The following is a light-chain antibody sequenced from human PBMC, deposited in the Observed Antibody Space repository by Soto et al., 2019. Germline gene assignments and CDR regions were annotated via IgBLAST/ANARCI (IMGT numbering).Light chain of an antibody. CDR2: DTN. J-gene: IGLJ3*02. CDR1: TGAVTGTHY. CDR3: LLSFSGSKV. Sequence: QTVVTQEPSLTVSPGGTVTLTCGSSTGAVTGTHYPDWFQQKPGQAPRTLISDTNTKHSWTPARFSGSLVGGRAALTLSGAQPEDEAEYYCLLSFSGSKVFGGGTQLTVL. V-gene: IGLV7-46*01.